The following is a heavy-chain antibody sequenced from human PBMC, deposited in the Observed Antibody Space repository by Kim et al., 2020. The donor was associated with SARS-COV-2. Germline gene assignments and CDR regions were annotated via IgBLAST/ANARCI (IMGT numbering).Heavy chain of an antibody. J-gene: IGHJ1*01. CDR1: GFTFSSYA. V-gene: IGHV3-23*01. CDR3: AKDLSDYYDSSGYYSEGYFQH. CDR2: ISGSGGST. Sequence: GGSLRLSCAASGFTFSSYAMSWVRQAPGKGLEWVSAISGSGGSTYYADSVKGRFTISRDNSKNTLYLQMNSLRAEDTAVYYCAKDLSDYYDSSGYYSEGYFQHWGQGTLVTVSS. D-gene: IGHD3-22*01.